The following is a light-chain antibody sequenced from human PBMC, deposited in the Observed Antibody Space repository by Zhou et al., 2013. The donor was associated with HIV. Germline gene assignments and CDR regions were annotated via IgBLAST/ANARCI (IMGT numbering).Light chain of an antibody. Sequence: EVVLTQSPATLSLSPGEGATLSCWASQSVGSSLAWYQHKPGQAPRLLICDASSRATGIPARFSGSGSGTDFTLTISSLEPEDFALYYCQQRSNWPLTFGGGTKVEIK. J-gene: IGKJ4*01. CDR1: QSVGSS. V-gene: IGKV3-11*01. CDR2: DAS. CDR3: QQRSNWPLT.